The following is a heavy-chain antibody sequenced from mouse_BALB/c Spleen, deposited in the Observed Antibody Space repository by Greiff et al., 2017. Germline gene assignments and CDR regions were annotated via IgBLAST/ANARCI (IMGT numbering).Heavy chain of an antibody. CDR2: IDPENGDT. CDR1: GFNIKDYY. J-gene: IGHJ4*01. Sequence: VQLQQSGAELVRPGASVKLSCTASGFNIKDYYMHWVKQRPEQGLEWIGWIDPENGDTEYTPKFQGKATMTADTSSNTAYLQLSSLTSEDTAVYYCNATITTVDYAMDYWGQGTSVTVSS. CDR3: NATITTVDYAMDY. V-gene: IGHV14-4*02. D-gene: IGHD1-1*01.